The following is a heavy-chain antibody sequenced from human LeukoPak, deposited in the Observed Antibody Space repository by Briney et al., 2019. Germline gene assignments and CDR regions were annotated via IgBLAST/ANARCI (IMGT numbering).Heavy chain of an antibody. J-gene: IGHJ4*02. CDR2: INWIGGST. CDR1: GFTIDDYA. V-gene: IGHV3-20*03. Sequence: GGSLRISSAASGFTIDDYAMSWVRQAPGKGLEWVSGINWIGGSTGYADSVKGRFTISRDNAKNSLYLQMNSLRAEDTALYYCARDLKGYYYDSSGYYPAYWGQGTLVTVSS. CDR3: ARDLKGYYYDSSGYYPAY. D-gene: IGHD3-22*01.